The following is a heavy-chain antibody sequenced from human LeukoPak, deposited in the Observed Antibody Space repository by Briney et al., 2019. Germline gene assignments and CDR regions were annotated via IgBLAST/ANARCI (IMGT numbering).Heavy chain of an antibody. CDR2: IYYSGST. D-gene: IGHD3-22*01. J-gene: IGHJ4*02. V-gene: IGHV4-59*08. CDR1: GGSISSYY. Sequence: SETLSLTCTVSGGSISSYYWSWIRQPPGKGLEWIGYIYYSGSTSYNPSLKSRVTISVDTSKNQFSLKLSSVTAADTAVYYCARHANHYDSRDYWGQGTLVTVSS. CDR3: ARHANHYDSRDY.